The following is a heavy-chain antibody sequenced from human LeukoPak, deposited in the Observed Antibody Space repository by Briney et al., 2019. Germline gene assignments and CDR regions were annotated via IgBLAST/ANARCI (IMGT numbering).Heavy chain of an antibody. V-gene: IGHV4-4*07. CDR1: GGSISSYY. D-gene: IGHD3-22*01. J-gene: IGHJ4*02. CDR2: IYSRGST. CDR3: ARDEGLTYFDY. Sequence: SETLSLTCTVSGGSISSYYGTWIRQPAGKGLEGSGHIYSRGSTYYNPSLNSRVSMSVDTSKNQFSLKLRSVTAADTAMYYCARDEGLTYFDYWGQGTLVTVSS.